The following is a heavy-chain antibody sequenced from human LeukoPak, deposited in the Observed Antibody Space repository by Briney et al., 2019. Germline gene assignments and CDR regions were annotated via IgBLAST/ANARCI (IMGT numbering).Heavy chain of an antibody. CDR3: ARSNYDILTGYSDNWFDP. CDR2: IIPIFGTA. Sequence: ASVKVSCKASGGTFSSYAISWVRQAPGQGLEWMGGIIPIFGTANYAQKFQGRVTITADKSTSTAYMELSSLGSEDTAVYYRARSNYDILTGYSDNWFDPWGQGTLVTVSS. J-gene: IGHJ5*02. V-gene: IGHV1-69*06. D-gene: IGHD3-9*01. CDR1: GGTFSSYA.